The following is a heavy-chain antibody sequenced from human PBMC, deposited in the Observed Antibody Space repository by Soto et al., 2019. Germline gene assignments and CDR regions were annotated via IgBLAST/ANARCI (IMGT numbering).Heavy chain of an antibody. CDR2: TSADNSNT. D-gene: IGHD6-13*01. CDR3: AREGHQLGLENYEDQYGMDD. Sequence: VSVNGYFNASGYNFTNYVISWVRQAPGQGLDCIGWTSADNSNTRYAQKLQGRVTVTTDTSKNTAYLELRSLRSDDPAVFYCAREGHQLGLENYEDQYGMDDWA. J-gene: IGHJ6*02. CDR1: GYNFTNYV. V-gene: IGHV1-18*01.